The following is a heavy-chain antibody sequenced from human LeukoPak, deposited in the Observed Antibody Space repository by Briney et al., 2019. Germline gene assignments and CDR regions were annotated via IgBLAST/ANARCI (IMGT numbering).Heavy chain of an antibody. V-gene: IGHV1-2*06. CDR1: GYTFTANY. CDR2: LNPNNGDT. CDR3: ARTEEFDY. J-gene: IGHJ4*02. Sequence: ASVKVSCKASGYTFTANYMHWVRQAPGQGLEWMGRLNPNNGDTTYAQKFQGRVTMTRDTSISTAYMELSRLRSDDTAVYYCARTEEFDYWGQGTLVTVSS.